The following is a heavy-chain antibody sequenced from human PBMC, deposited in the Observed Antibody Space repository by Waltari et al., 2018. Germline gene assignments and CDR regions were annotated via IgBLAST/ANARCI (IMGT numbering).Heavy chain of an antibody. V-gene: IGHV3-21*01. D-gene: IGHD4-17*01. J-gene: IGHJ5*02. Sequence: EEQLVESGGDLVKPGGSLRLSCAGSGFPFSRYSMNWVRQAPGKGLEWVSSISSTGHYIYYADSVRGRFTISRDNANNSLYLQMNNLRADDTAIYYCARGFWFTTVITFTWFDPWGQGTLVTVSS. CDR1: GFPFSRYS. CDR3: ARGFWFTTVITFTWFDP. CDR2: ISSTGHYI.